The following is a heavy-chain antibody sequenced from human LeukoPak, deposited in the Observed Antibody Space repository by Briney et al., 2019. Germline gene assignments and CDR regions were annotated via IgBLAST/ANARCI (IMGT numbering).Heavy chain of an antibody. J-gene: IGHJ4*02. Sequence: PGGSLRLSCAASGFTFSSYAMSWVRQAPGKGLEWVSIISDSGGSTYYADSVKGRFTISRDNSKSTLYLQMNSPRVEDTAVYYCAPSAFDYWGQGTLVTVSS. CDR3: APSAFDY. CDR1: GFTFSSYA. V-gene: IGHV3-23*01. CDR2: ISDSGGST.